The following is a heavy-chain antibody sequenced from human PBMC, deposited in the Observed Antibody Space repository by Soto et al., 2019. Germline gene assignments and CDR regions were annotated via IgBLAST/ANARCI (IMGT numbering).Heavy chain of an antibody. CDR1: GFTFSSYW. J-gene: IGHJ4*02. D-gene: IGHD6-19*01. V-gene: IGHV3-74*01. CDR3: ARGLSGSYGFDY. CDR2: IKGDGTNT. Sequence: EVQLVESGGGLVQFGGSLRLSCAASGFTFSSYWMHWVRQVPGKGLVWVSRIKGDGTNTGYADSVKGRFTISRDNVKNTLYRQMNSLRAADTAVYSCARGLSGSYGFDYWGQGTLVTVSS.